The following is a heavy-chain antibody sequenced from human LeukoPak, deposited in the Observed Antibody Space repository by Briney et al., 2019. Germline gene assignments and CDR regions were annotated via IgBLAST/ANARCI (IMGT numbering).Heavy chain of an antibody. D-gene: IGHD3-10*01. Sequence: GGSLRLSCAASGFTFSSYSMNWVRQAPGKGLEWVSYISSSSSTIYYADSVKGRFTISRDNAKNSLYLQMNSLRAEDTAVYYCARDRRYYGSGSYYNGVYYYMDVWGKGTTVTVAS. CDR1: GFTFSSYS. CDR2: ISSSSSTI. CDR3: ARDRRYYGSGSYYNGVYYYMDV. J-gene: IGHJ6*03. V-gene: IGHV3-48*01.